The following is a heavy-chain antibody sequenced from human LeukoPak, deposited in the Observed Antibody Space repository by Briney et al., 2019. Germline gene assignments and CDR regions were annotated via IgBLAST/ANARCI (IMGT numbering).Heavy chain of an antibody. CDR2: MNPNSGNT. J-gene: IGHJ3*02. Sequence: EASVKVSCKASGYTFTSFDINWVRQATGQGLEWMGWMNPNSGNTGYAQKFQGRVTMTRNTSISTAYMELSSLRSEDTAVYYCASAGNVDTAMVGAFDIWGQGTMVTVSS. D-gene: IGHD5-18*01. CDR3: ASAGNVDTAMVGAFDI. V-gene: IGHV1-8*02. CDR1: GYTFTSFD.